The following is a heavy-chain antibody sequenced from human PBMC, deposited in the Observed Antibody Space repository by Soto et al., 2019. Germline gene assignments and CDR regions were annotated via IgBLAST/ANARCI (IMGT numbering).Heavy chain of an antibody. J-gene: IGHJ4*02. D-gene: IGHD5-18*01. CDR1: GGSISSSSYY. Sequence: QLQLQESGPGLVKPSETLSLTCTVSGGSISSSSYYWGWIRQPPGKGLEWIGSMYYSGSTYSNPSLKSRVTISVDTSKNQFSLKLSSVTAADTAMYYCARLYGHSYGYADYWGQGTLVTVSS. V-gene: IGHV4-39*01. CDR3: ARLYGHSYGYADY. CDR2: MYYSGST.